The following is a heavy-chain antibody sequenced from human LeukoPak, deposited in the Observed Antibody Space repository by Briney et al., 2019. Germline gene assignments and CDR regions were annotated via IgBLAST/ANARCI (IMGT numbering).Heavy chain of an antibody. CDR3: AKDGALGCDFCVWGSYREPPFDY. CDR2: ISGSGGST. CDR1: GFTFSSYA. J-gene: IGHJ4*02. V-gene: IGHV3-23*01. Sequence: PGGSLRLSCAASGFTFSSYAMSWVRQAPGKGLEWVSAISGSGGSTYYADSVKGRFTISRDNSENTLYLQMNSLRAEDTAVYYCAKDGALGCDFCVWGSYREPPFDYWGQGTLVTVSS. D-gene: IGHD3-16*02.